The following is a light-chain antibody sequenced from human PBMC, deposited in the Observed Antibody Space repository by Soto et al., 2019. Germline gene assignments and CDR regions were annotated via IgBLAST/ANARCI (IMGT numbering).Light chain of an antibody. J-gene: IGKJ2*01. V-gene: IGKV3-20*01. CDR2: GAS. CDR3: QQYGTYHHP. CDR1: QSVNSNY. Sequence: EIVLTQSPGTLSLSPGERATLSCRASQSVNSNYLAWYPQKPGQVPRPLIYGASIRAAGVPDRLSGSGSGTDFTLTISRLEPEDYAVYYCQQYGTYHHPFGQGTKLEIK.